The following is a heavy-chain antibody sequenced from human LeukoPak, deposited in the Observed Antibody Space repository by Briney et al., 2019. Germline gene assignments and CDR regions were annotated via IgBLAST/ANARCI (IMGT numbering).Heavy chain of an antibody. D-gene: IGHD5-12*01. Sequence: ASVKVSCKASGYTFTGYYMHWVRQAPGQGLEWMGWINPNSGGTNYAQKFQGRVTMTRDTSISTAYMELSRLRSDDTAVYYCARDPGYSGYDVFDYWGQGTLVTVSS. J-gene: IGHJ4*02. CDR1: GYTFTGYY. V-gene: IGHV1-2*02. CDR2: INPNSGGT. CDR3: ARDPGYSGYDVFDY.